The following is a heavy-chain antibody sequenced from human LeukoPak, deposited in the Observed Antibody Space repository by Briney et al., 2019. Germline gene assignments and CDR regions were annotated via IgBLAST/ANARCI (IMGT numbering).Heavy chain of an antibody. V-gene: IGHV4-38-2*02. CDR2: IYHSGST. Sequence: SETLSLTCTVSGYSISSGYYWGWIRQPPGKGLEWIGSIYHSGSTYYNPSLKSRVTISVDTSKNQFSLKLSSVTAADTAVYYCARDDCSSTSCYYGMDVWGQGTTVTVSS. CDR1: GYSISSGYY. J-gene: IGHJ6*02. D-gene: IGHD2-2*01. CDR3: ARDDCSSTSCYYGMDV.